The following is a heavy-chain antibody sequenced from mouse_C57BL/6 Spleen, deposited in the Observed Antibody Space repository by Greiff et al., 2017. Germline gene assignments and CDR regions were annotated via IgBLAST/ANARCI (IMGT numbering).Heavy chain of an antibody. D-gene: IGHD2-14*01. J-gene: IGHJ3*01. CDR2: IDPSDSYT. V-gene: IGHV1-69*01. CDR3: SRSGTHGNRKFAY. CDR1: GYTFTSYW. Sequence: QVQLKQPGAELVMPGASVKLSCKASGYTFTSYWMHWVKQRPGQGLEWIGEIDPSDSYTNYNQRFKGKSTLTVDKSSSTAYMQLFSLTSEDSTVYYCSRSGTHGNRKFAYLGPGTLFTVS.